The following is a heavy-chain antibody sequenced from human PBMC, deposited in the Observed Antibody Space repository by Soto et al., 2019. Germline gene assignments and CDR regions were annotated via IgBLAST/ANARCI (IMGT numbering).Heavy chain of an antibody. D-gene: IGHD3-10*02. Sequence: PGESLKISCAASGFTFSSYAMSCVRQAPGKGLEWVSAISGSGGITYYADSVKGRFTISRDNSKNTMYLQMNSLRAEDTAVYYCAKDRRMLGMDVGGQGTKVTVSS. CDR1: GFTFSSYA. CDR2: ISGSGGIT. CDR3: AKDRRMLGMDV. J-gene: IGHJ6*02. V-gene: IGHV3-23*01.